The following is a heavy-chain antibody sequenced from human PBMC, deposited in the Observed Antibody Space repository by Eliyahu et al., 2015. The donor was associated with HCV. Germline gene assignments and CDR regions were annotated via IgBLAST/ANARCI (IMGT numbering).Heavy chain of an antibody. Sequence: EVQLVQSGGGLEQPGGSLRLXCAAXGFPFXRYSMNWVRQAPGKGLEWVAYISSSSGVIYYTDSVRGRFTISRDDARNSLSLQMNSLRAEDTAVYYCATSPWGYYYGSGSRGDAFDIWGLGTMVTVSS. V-gene: IGHV3-48*01. J-gene: IGHJ3*02. CDR1: GFPFXRYS. CDR3: ATSPWGYYYGSGSRGDAFDI. CDR2: ISSSSGVI. D-gene: IGHD3-10*01.